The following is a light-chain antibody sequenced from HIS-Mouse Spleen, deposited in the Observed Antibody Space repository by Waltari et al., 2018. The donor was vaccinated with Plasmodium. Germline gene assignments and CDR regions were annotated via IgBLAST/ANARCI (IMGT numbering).Light chain of an antibody. CDR3: CSYAGSSTWV. CDR1: SSDVGSYNL. J-gene: IGLJ3*02. CDR2: EGS. V-gene: IGLV2-23*01. Sequence: QSALTQPASVSGSPGQSITISCTGTSSDVGSYNLVSWYQQHPGKAPKLMIYEGSKRPSGVSNPFPGSKSGNTASLTISGLQAEDEADYYCCSYAGSSTWVFGGGTKLTVL.